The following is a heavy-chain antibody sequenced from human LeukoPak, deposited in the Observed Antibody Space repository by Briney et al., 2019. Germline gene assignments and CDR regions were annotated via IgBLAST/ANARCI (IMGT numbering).Heavy chain of an antibody. V-gene: IGHV4-59*08. J-gene: IGHJ4*01. CDR3: ARHIYRTFYFDY. D-gene: IGHD1-14*01. CDR2: TFYNGNT. CDR1: GGSISSYY. Sequence: PSETLSLTCTVSGGSISSYYWSWIRLPPGKGLEWIGYTFYNGNTNYNPSLQSRVTISLDTSKNQFSLKVSSVTAADTAVYYCARHIYRTFYFDYWGHGTLVTVSS.